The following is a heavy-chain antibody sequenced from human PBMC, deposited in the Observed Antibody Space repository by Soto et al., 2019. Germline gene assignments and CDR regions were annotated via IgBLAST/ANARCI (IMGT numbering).Heavy chain of an antibody. D-gene: IGHD3-22*01. J-gene: IGHJ4*02. V-gene: IGHV3-33*01. CDR2: IWYDGSNK. Sequence: QVQLVESGGGVVQPGRSLRLSCAASRFTFSNYGIHWVRQAPGKGLEWVALIWYDGSNKYYADSVKGRFTIYRDTSKNTLYLQMNSLRAEDTAVYYCATGLDYFDSTTYYPGPHFDSWGQGTLVTVSS. CDR1: RFTFSNYG. CDR3: ATGLDYFDSTTYYPGPHFDS.